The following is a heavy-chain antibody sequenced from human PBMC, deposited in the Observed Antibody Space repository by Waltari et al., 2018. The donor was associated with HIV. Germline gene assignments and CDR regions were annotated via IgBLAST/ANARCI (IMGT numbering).Heavy chain of an antibody. D-gene: IGHD3-3*01. J-gene: IGHJ4*02. CDR2: ISSSGVTT. CDR3: VRDNHDFWSGHYFDS. Sequence: QVQLVESGGGLIKTGGSLTPSCAASGFTFSEYYMSWIRQAPGKGLDWLSYISSSGVTTYYAESVRGRFTISRDSAKHSLFLQMNSLRAEDTAVYYCVRDNHDFWSGHYFDSWGQGTLVTVSS. CDR1: GFTFSEYY. V-gene: IGHV3-11*01.